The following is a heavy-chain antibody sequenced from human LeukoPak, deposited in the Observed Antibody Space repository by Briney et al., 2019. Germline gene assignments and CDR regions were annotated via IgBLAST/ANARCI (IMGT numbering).Heavy chain of an antibody. CDR3: ARATFGYYDSSGYYVNAFDI. V-gene: IGHV4-59*01. J-gene: IGHJ3*02. CDR1: GGSISSYY. D-gene: IGHD3-22*01. CDR2: IDYSGST. Sequence: KTSETLSLTCTVSGGSISSYYWSWIRQPPGKGLDWIGYIDYSGSTNYNPSLKSRVTISVDTSKNQFSLKLSSVTAADPAVYYCARATFGYYDSSGYYVNAFDIWGQGTMVTVSS.